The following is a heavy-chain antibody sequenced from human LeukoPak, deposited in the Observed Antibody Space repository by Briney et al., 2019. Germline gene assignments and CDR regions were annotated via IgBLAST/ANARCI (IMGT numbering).Heavy chain of an antibody. CDR3: AKGTYYYDSGGYPHDGLDI. V-gene: IGHV4-59*01. CDR1: GGSISTYY. D-gene: IGHD3-22*01. Sequence: SETLSLTCTVSGGSISTYYWSWIRQPPGKGLEWIGYIYYSGSTNYNPSLKSRVTISVDTSKTQFSLKLSSVTAADTAVYYCAKGTYYYDSGGYPHDGLDIWGQGTTVTVSS. J-gene: IGHJ3*02. CDR2: IYYSGST.